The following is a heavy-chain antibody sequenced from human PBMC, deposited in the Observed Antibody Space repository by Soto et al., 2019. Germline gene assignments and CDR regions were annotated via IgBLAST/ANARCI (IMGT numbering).Heavy chain of an antibody. CDR3: AKGDTSVVESEACFDL. CDR1: GFIFTNYA. J-gene: IGHJ3*01. V-gene: IGHV3-23*01. D-gene: IGHD5-18*01. Sequence: EVQLLESGGGLVQPGGSLRLSCVGSGFIFTNYAMSWVRQAPGKGLEWVSSISGSAFSTYYADSVKGRLTISRDNSRDSIYLKINSLRVDDTAVYYCAKGDTSVVESEACFDLWGQGTMVTVSS. CDR2: ISGSAFST.